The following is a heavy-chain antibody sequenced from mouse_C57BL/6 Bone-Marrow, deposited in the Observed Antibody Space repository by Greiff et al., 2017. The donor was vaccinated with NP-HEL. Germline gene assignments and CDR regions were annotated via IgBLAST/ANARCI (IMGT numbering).Heavy chain of an antibody. CDR1: GYTFSDYY. J-gene: IGHJ4*01. CDR3: ASSLGDYAMDY. CDR2: INPNNGGT. Sequence: EVQLQQSGPELVKPGASVKISCKASGYTFSDYYMNWVKQSHGKSLEWIGDINPNNGGTSYNQKFKGKATLTVDKSSSTAYMELRSLTSEDSAVYYCASSLGDYAMDYWGQGTSVTVSS. V-gene: IGHV1-26*01. D-gene: IGHD4-1*01.